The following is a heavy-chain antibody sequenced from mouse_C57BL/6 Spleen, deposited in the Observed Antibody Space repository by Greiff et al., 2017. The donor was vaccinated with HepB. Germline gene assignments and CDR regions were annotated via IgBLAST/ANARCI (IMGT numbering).Heavy chain of an antibody. CDR3: ARRDYSGSSYGDFHD. J-gene: IGHJ2*01. D-gene: IGHD1-1*01. CDR2: IDPEDGET. V-gene: IGHV14-2*01. CDR1: GFNFHDYY. Sequence: DVKLVESGAELVQPGASVKLSCTASGFNFHDYYMHWVKQRTEQGLEWIGRIDPEDGETKYAPKFQGKATITADTSSNTAYLQLSSLTSEDTAVYSCARRDYSGSSYGDFHDGGPGTTLTVSS.